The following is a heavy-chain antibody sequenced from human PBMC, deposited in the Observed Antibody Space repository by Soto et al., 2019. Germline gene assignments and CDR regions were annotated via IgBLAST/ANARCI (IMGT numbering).Heavy chain of an antibody. J-gene: IGHJ6*02. CDR1: GGTFSSYA. Sequence: ASVKVSCKASGGTFSSYAISWVRQAPGQGLEWMGGIIPIFGTANYAQKFQGRVTITADESTSTAYMELSSLRSEDTAVYYCARDRGAVAGTGMDVWGQGTTVTVSS. CDR3: ARDRGAVAGTGMDV. V-gene: IGHV1-69*13. CDR2: IIPIFGTA. D-gene: IGHD6-19*01.